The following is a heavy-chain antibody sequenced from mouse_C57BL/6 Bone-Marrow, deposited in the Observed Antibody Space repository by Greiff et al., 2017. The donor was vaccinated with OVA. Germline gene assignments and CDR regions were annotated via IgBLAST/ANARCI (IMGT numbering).Heavy chain of an antibody. CDR3: TTCFAY. J-gene: IGHJ3*01. CDR1: GFNITDDY. CDR2: IDPENGDT. V-gene: IGHV14-4*01. Sequence: EVHLVESGAELVRPGASVKLSCTASGFNITDDYMHWVKPRPEQGLEWIGWIDPENGDTEYASKFKGKATITSDTSSNTAYLQLSSLTSEDTAVYYCTTCFAYWGQGTLVTVSA.